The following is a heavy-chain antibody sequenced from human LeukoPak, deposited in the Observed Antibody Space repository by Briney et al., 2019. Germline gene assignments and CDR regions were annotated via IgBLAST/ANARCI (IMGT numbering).Heavy chain of an antibody. CDR1: GGSISSYY. CDR3: ARYSYGLATRHYYYGMDV. J-gene: IGHJ6*02. CDR2: IYYSGST. Sequence: SETLSLTCTVYGGSISSYYWSWIRQPPGKGLEWIGYIYYSGSTNYNPSLKSRVTISVDTSKNQFSLKLSSVTAADTAVYYCARYSYGLATRHYYYGMDVWGQGTTVTVSS. V-gene: IGHV4-59*01. D-gene: IGHD5-18*01.